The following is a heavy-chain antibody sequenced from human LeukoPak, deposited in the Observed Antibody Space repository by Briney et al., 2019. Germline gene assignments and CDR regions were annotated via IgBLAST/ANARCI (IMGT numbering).Heavy chain of an antibody. CDR3: ARGWYLEYYFDY. D-gene: IGHD2-15*01. Sequence: ASVKVSCKASGYTFTTYSITWVRQAPGQGLEWMGWISAYNGNAKYAQRVQGRVTITTDESTSTAYMELSSLRSEDTAVYYCARGWYLEYYFDYWGQGTLVTVSS. V-gene: IGHV1-18*01. J-gene: IGHJ4*02. CDR1: GYTFTTYS. CDR2: ISAYNGNA.